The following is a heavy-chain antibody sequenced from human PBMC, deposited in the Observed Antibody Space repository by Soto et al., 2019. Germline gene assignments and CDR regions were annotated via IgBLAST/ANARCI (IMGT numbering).Heavy chain of an antibody. CDR1: GGSISSSSYY. V-gene: IGHV4-39*01. CDR3: ARHREYPHGDSDY. D-gene: IGHD4-17*01. Sequence: QLQLQESGPGLVKPSETLSLTCTVSGGSISSSSYYWGWIRQPPGKGLEWIGSIYYSGSTYYNPSLKSRVTISVDTSKNQFSLKLSSVTAADTAVYYCARHREYPHGDSDYWGQGTLVTVSS. CDR2: IYYSGST. J-gene: IGHJ4*02.